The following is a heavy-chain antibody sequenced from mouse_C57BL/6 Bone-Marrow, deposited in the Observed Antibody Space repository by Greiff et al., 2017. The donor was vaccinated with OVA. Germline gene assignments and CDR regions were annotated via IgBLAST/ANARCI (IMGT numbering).Heavy chain of an antibody. D-gene: IGHD1-1*01. V-gene: IGHV1-72*01. J-gene: IGHJ1*03. CDR2: IDPNSGCT. CDR1: GYTFTSYW. CDR3: TRRVLPYFDV. Sequence: QVQLQQPGAELVKPGASVKLSCKASGYTFTSYWMHWVKQRPGRGLEWIGRIDPNSGCTKYNEKFKSKATLTGDKPCNTAYLQLSSLTSEDAAVYYCTRRVLPYFDVWGTGTTVTVSS.